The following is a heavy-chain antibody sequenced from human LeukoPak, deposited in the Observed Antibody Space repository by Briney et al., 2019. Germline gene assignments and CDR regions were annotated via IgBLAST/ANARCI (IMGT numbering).Heavy chain of an antibody. CDR1: GYTFTDYY. Sequence: GASVKVSCKASGYTFTDYYMHWVRQAPGQGVEGMGGSNPNSGRTNYGQKFQGRVTMTRDTYISIAYMELSRLRSDDTAVYYCARDSELMVVAAISGAYGMDVWGQGTTVTVSS. CDR2: SNPNSGRT. CDR3: ARDSELMVVAAISGAYGMDV. D-gene: IGHD2-15*01. V-gene: IGHV1-2*02. J-gene: IGHJ6*02.